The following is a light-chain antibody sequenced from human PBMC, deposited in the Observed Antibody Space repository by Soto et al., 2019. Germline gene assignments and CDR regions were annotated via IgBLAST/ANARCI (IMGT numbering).Light chain of an antibody. J-gene: IGKJ1*01. CDR3: QHHNSYSEA. V-gene: IGKV1-5*03. CDR2: KAS. Sequence: DIQRTHSPSTLSASVLYRVTITCLASQSISSWLAWYQQKPGKAPKLLIYKASTLKSGVPSRFSGSGSGTEFTLTISSLQPDDFATYYCQHHNSYSEAFGQGTKVDIK. CDR1: QSISSW.